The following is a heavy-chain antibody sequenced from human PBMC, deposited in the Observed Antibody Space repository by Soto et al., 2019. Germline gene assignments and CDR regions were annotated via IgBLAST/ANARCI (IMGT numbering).Heavy chain of an antibody. V-gene: IGHV3-23*01. CDR2: ISGSGGST. D-gene: IGHD6-19*01. CDR3: APVSSGWYGVY. Sequence: GGSLRLSCAASGFTFSSYAMIWVRQAPGKGLEWVSAISGSGGSTYYADSVKGRFTISRDNSKNTLYLQMNSLRAGDTAVYYCAPVSSGWYGVYWGQGTLVTVSS. J-gene: IGHJ4*02. CDR1: GFTFSSYA.